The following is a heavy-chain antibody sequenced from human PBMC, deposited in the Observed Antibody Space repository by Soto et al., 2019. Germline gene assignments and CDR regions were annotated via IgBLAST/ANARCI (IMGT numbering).Heavy chain of an antibody. CDR3: ARDLGGSSGGSCRYNWFDP. Sequence: QVQLVQSGAEVKKPGSSVKVSCKASGGTFSSYATSWVRQAPGQGLEWMGGIIPMYGTVNYAQKFQGRVTITADTSTSTAYMELSSLRSEDTAVYYCARDLGGSSGGSCRYNWFDPWGQGTLVTVSS. D-gene: IGHD2-15*01. CDR1: GGTFSSYA. J-gene: IGHJ5*02. V-gene: IGHV1-69*06. CDR2: IIPMYGTV.